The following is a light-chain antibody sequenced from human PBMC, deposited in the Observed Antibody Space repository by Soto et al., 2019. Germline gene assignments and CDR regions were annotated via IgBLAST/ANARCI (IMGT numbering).Light chain of an antibody. CDR1: SNDVGGYNY. J-gene: IGLJ2*01. V-gene: IGLV2-8*01. CDR2: EVS. CDR3: SSYAVRNNLL. Sequence: QSALTQPPSASGSPGQSVTISCTGTSNDVGGYNYVSWYQQHPGKAPKLMIYEVSKRPSGVPDRFSGSKSGNTASLTVSGLQAEDEADYYCSSYAVRNNLLFGGGIKLTVL.